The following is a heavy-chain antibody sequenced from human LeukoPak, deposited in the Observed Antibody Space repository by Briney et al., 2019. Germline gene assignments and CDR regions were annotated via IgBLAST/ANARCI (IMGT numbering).Heavy chain of an antibody. CDR3: ARVYRRNGYYAIDF. J-gene: IGHJ4*02. CDR1: GFTFIDYY. V-gene: IGHV3-69-1*02. Sequence: GGSLRLSCAASGFTFIDYYMSWVRQAPGKGLEWISYMSSGTTIYYAESMKGRFTISRDNSKSSLYLHMNSLGAEDTAIYYCARVYRRNGYYAIDFWGQGTLVIVSS. CDR2: MSSGTTI. D-gene: IGHD4-17*01.